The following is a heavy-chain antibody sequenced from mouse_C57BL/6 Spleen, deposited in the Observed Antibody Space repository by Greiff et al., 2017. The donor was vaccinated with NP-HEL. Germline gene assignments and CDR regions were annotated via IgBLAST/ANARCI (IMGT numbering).Heavy chain of an antibody. D-gene: IGHD1-1*01. CDR3: ARDWRGLYYGSSPGYFDY. V-gene: IGHV5-4*01. CDR1: GFTFSSYA. CDR2: ISDGGSYT. J-gene: IGHJ2*01. Sequence: EVMLVESGGGLVKPGGSLKLSCAASGFTFSSYAMSWVRQTPEKRLEWVATISDGGSYTYYPDNVKGRFTISRDNAKNNLYLQMSHLKSEDTAMYYCARDWRGLYYGSSPGYFDYWGQGTTLTVSS.